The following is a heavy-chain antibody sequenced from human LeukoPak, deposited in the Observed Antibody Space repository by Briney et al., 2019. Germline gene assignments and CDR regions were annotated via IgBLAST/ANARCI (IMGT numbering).Heavy chain of an antibody. CDR3: AREWTTWGAFDI. Sequence: SETLSLTCTVSGGSISSRTYYWGWIRQPPGKGLEWIGSIYYTGSTFYNPSLKSRVTISVDTSKNQFSMKLSSVTAADAAVYFCAREWTTWGAFDIWGQGTMVTVSS. CDR1: GGSISSRTYY. CDR2: IYYTGST. D-gene: IGHD2/OR15-2a*01. J-gene: IGHJ3*02. V-gene: IGHV4-39*07.